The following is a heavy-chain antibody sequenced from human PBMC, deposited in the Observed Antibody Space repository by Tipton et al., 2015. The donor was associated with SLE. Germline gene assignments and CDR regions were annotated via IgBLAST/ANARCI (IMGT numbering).Heavy chain of an antibody. CDR2: IYYSGSS. CDR1: GYSISSGYY. Sequence: TLSLTCAVSGYSISSGYYWGWIRQPPGKGLEWIGYIYYSGSSNYNPSLKSRVTISVDTSKNQFSLKLSSVTAADTAVYYCARHDSSSWYELDYWGQGTLVTVSS. V-gene: IGHV4-38-2*01. J-gene: IGHJ4*02. D-gene: IGHD6-13*01. CDR3: ARHDSSSWYELDY.